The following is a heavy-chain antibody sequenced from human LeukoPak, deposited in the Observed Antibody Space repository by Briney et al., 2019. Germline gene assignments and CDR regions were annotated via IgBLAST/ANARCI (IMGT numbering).Heavy chain of an antibody. CDR2: IYYTGST. CDR3: ARRADYGGQDWYFDL. J-gene: IGHJ2*01. CDR1: DGSISGYY. Sequence: SETLSLTCTVSDGSISGYYWSWIRQPPGKGLEWIGYIYYTGSTKYNPSLNSRVTISTDKSNDHFSLKLSSVTAADTAVYYCARRADYGGQDWYFDLWGRGTLVTVSS. D-gene: IGHD4-23*01. V-gene: IGHV4-59*08.